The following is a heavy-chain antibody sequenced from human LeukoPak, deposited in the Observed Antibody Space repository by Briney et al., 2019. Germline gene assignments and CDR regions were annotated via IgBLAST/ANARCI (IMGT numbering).Heavy chain of an antibody. CDR1: GYTFTSYY. V-gene: IGHV1-46*01. CDR2: INPSGGST. D-gene: IGHD3-22*01. CDR3: ARREPTYYYDSSGYYYAEDY. Sequence: ASVKVSCKASGYTFTSYYMHWVRQAPGQGLEWMGIINPSGGSTSYAQKFQGRVTMTRDTSTSTVYMELSSLRSEDMAVYYCARREPTYYYDSSGYYYAEDYWGQGTLVTVSS. J-gene: IGHJ4*02.